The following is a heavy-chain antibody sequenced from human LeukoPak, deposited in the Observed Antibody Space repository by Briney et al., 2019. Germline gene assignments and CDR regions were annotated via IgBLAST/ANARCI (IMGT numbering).Heavy chain of an antibody. CDR2: INPNSGST. Sequence: APVKASCKASEHTDTRYYMHSLPQAPGHGLEWMGGINPNSGSTNYAQKFQGRVTMTRDTTISTAYMELSRLRSDDTAVYYCAIFGVLEWLSPVDYWGQGTLVTVSS. V-gene: IGHV1-2*02. J-gene: IGHJ4*02. D-gene: IGHD3-3*01. CDR1: EHTDTRYY. CDR3: AIFGVLEWLSPVDY.